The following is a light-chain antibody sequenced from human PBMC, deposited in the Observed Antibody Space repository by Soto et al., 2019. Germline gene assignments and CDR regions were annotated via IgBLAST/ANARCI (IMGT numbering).Light chain of an antibody. J-gene: IGKJ3*01. Sequence: EIVLTQSPATLSLSPGERATLSCRASQSVSSYIAWYQQKPGQAPRLLIYDASNRATGIPARFSGSGSGTDFTLTIRSLEPEDFAVYYCQQRSNWPRLFPFGPGTKVVIK. CDR3: QQRSNWPRLFP. CDR1: QSVSSY. CDR2: DAS. V-gene: IGKV3-11*01.